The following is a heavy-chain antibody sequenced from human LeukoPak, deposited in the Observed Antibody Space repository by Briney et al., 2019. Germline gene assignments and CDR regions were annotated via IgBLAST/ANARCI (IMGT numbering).Heavy chain of an antibody. CDR1: GYIFSDHY. D-gene: IGHD5-12*01. V-gene: IGHV1-2*02. CDR3: ARAYQWLRLLVDY. CDR2: VSPNSGDA. Sequence: ASVKVSCKASGYIFSDHYLHWVRQAPGQGLEWLGWVSPNSGDANYAQKFQDRVTLTRDTAIATGYMDLSSLRSDDTAVYYCARAYQWLRLLVDYWGQGTLVTVSS. J-gene: IGHJ4*02.